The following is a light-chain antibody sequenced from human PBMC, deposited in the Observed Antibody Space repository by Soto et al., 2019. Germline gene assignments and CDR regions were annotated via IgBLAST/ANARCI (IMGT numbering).Light chain of an antibody. Sequence: QSVLTQPPSVSGAPGQRVTISCTGSSSNIGAGYDVHWYQQLPGRAPKLIIYDDKNRPSGVPDRFSGSNSGTSASLAITGLQAEDEADYYCQSFDNSLRGFYVFGTVTKLTVL. V-gene: IGLV1-40*01. CDR3: QSFDNSLRGFYV. J-gene: IGLJ1*01. CDR2: DDK. CDR1: SSNIGAGYD.